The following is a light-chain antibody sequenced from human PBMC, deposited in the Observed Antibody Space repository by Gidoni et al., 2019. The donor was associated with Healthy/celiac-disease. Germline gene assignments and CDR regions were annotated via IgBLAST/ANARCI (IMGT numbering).Light chain of an antibody. Sequence: SYELTQPPSVSVPPGQTARITCSGDALPKQYAYWYQPKPGQAPVLVIYKDSERPSGIPERFSGSSSGTTVTLTISGVQAEDEADYYCQSADSSGTWVFGGGTKLTVL. CDR1: ALPKQY. V-gene: IGLV3-25*03. CDR2: KDS. CDR3: QSADSSGTWV. J-gene: IGLJ3*02.